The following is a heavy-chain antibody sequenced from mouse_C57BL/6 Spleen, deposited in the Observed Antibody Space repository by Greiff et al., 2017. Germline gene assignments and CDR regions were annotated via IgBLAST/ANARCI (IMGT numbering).Heavy chain of an antibody. CDR2: IDPSDSET. Sequence: QVQLQQSGAELVRPGSSVKLSCKASGYTFTSYWMHWVKQRPIQGLEWIGNIDPSDSETHYNQKFKDKATLTVDKSSSRAYMQLSSLTSEDSAVCYCARAYYGSSYSYYFDYWGQGTTLTVSS. CDR3: ARAYYGSSYSYYFDY. D-gene: IGHD1-1*01. J-gene: IGHJ2*01. V-gene: IGHV1-52*01. CDR1: GYTFTSYW.